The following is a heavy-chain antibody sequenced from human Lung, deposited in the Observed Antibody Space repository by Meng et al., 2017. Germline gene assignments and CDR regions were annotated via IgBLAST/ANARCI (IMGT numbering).Heavy chain of an antibody. CDR1: GGSFSDYY. V-gene: IGHV4-34*01. J-gene: IGHJ4*02. Sequence: QGQLKEWGAGLLKPSDTLSLTCVVSGGSFSDYYWSWIRQPPGKGLEWIGEINHSGSTNYNPSLESRATISVDTSQNNLSLKLSSVTAADSAVYYCARGPTTMAHDFDYWGQGTLVTVSS. D-gene: IGHD4-11*01. CDR2: INHSGST. CDR3: ARGPTTMAHDFDY.